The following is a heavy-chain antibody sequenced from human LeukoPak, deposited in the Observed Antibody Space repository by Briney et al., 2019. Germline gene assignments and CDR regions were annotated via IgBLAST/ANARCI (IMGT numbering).Heavy chain of an antibody. CDR2: IIPIFGTS. V-gene: IGHV1-69*05. D-gene: IGHD1-1*01. J-gene: IGHJ4*02. Sequence: AVKVSCKASGGTFSSYAISWVRLAPGQGLEGMGRIIPIFGTSNYAQKFQGRVTSTTDESTGTAYMELSGLISEHTAEDYGARVGRPLAPDYWGQGTLVTVSS. CDR3: ARVGRPLAPDY. CDR1: GGTFSSYA.